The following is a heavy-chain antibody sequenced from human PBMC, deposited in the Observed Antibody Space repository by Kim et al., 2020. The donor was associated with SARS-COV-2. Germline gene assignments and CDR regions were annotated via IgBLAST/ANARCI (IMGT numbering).Heavy chain of an antibody. CDR1: GTSIGSNN. CDR2: IDYSGST. Sequence: SETLSLTCTVSGTSIGSNNWSWIRQPPGKGLEWIGDIDYSGSTDYNPSLKSRVTLSMDTSKDQISLRLTSVTPADTAIYYCARATTIIVAWGEGTLVTVS. J-gene: IGHJ5*02. D-gene: IGHD1-26*01. CDR3: ARATTIIVA. V-gene: IGHV4-59*01.